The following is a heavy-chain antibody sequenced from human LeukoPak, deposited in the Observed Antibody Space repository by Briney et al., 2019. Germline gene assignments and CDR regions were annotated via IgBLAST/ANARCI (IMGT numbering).Heavy chain of an antibody. J-gene: IGHJ4*02. CDR2: ISSSGSTK. CDR3: AREWFKTHDY. Sequence: GGSLRLSCAASAFTFSSYEMNWVRQAPGKGLEWVSYISSSGSTKHYADSVKGRFTIPRDNAKNSLYLQMNSLRAEDTAVYYCAREWFKTHDYWGQGTLVTVSS. V-gene: IGHV3-48*03. D-gene: IGHD3-10*01. CDR1: AFTFSSYE.